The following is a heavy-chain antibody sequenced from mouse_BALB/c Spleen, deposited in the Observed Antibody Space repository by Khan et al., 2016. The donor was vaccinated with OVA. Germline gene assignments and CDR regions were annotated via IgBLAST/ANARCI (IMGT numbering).Heavy chain of an antibody. CDR1: GYTFTSYY. Sequence: QVQLKQSGAELVKPGASVRLSCKASGYTFTSYYLYWVKQRPGQGLEWIGDINPSNGDTNFNEKFKSKATLTVDKSSSTAYIHLNSLTSEDSAVYYCTRLGYGSFAYWGQGTLVTVSA. CDR2: INPSNGDT. V-gene: IGHV1-53*01. J-gene: IGHJ3*01. D-gene: IGHD2-2*01. CDR3: TRLGYGSFAY.